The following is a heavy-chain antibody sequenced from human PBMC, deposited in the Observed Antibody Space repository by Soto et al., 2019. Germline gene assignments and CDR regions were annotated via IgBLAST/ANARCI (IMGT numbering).Heavy chain of an antibody. CDR1: GGSFSGYY. Sequence: SETLSLTCAVYGGSFSGYYWSWIRQPPGKGLEWIGEINHSGSTNYNPSLKSRVTISVDTSKNQFSLKLSSVTAADTAVYYCARGFGYGMDVWGQGTTVTVSS. D-gene: IGHD3-10*01. CDR2: INHSGST. J-gene: IGHJ6*02. V-gene: IGHV4-34*01. CDR3: ARGFGYGMDV.